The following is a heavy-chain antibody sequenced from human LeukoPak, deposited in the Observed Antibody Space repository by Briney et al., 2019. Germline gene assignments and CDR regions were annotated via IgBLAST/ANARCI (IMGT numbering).Heavy chain of an antibody. CDR2: ISGSGGDT. Sequence: GGSLRLSCAASGFTFSSYAMSWVRQAPGKGLQWVLSISGSGGDTYYANSVKGRFTISRDSSNNTLYLQMNSLRAEDTAIYYCAKNKGSGGYSPFDYWGQGTLVTVSS. D-gene: IGHD3-22*01. V-gene: IGHV3-23*01. CDR3: AKNKGSGGYSPFDY. J-gene: IGHJ4*02. CDR1: GFTFSSYA.